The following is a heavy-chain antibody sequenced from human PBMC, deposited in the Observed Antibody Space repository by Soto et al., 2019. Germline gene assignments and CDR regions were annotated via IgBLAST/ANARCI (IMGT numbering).Heavy chain of an antibody. J-gene: IGHJ4*02. V-gene: IGHV1-46*01. Sequence: QVQLVQSGAEVKKPGASVKVSCKASGYTFTSYYMHWVRQAPGQGLEWMGIINPSGGSTSYAQKVQSRVTMTRDPSTSTVYIELGGLRSDDTAVYYCARVGCSGWYYYFAYCCQGALVTVS. CDR2: INPSGGST. CDR3: ARVGCSGWYYYFAY. D-gene: IGHD6-19*01. CDR1: GYTFTSYY.